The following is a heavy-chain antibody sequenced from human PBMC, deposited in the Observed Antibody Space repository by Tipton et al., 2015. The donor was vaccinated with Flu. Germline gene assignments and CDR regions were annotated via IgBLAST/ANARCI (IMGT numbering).Heavy chain of an antibody. CDR3: ARTQVDWNSTPNWIDP. CDR1: GDSISSDFY. J-gene: IGHJ5*02. Sequence: TLSLTCAVSGDSISSDFYWAWIRQFPGKGLEWIGTVSRTGSTIYNPSLKSRLTILVDRSKNQFSLKLSFVTAADTAVYYCARTQVDWNSTPNWIDPWGQGTLVTVSS. V-gene: IGHV4-38-2*01. D-gene: IGHD1-7*01. CDR2: VSRTGST.